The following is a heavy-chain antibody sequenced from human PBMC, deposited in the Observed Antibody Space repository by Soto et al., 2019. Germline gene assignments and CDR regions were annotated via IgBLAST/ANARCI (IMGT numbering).Heavy chain of an antibody. J-gene: IGHJ4*02. Sequence: GGSLRLSCAASGFTFSSYGMHWVRQAPGKGLEWVAVISYDGSNKYYADSVKGRFTISRDNSKNTLYLQMNSLRAEDTAVYYFAKEPTPRLLWFGESNGGNFDYWGQGTLVTVSS. CDR3: AKEPTPRLLWFGESNGGNFDY. CDR2: ISYDGSNK. CDR1: GFTFSSYG. V-gene: IGHV3-30*18. D-gene: IGHD3-10*01.